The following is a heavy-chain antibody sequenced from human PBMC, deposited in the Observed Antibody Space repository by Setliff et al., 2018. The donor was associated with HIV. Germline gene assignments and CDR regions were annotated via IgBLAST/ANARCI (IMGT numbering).Heavy chain of an antibody. V-gene: IGHV1-2*02. J-gene: IGHJ5*02. CDR1: GYTFTGYY. CDR3: AKPSLEWSPNWSDP. CDR2: INPNNGDT. D-gene: IGHD3-3*01. Sequence: GASVKVSCKTSGYTFTGYYVHWVRQAPGQGLEWMGWINPNNGDTNYAQKFQGRVTMTRDTSISTAYMELSSLKSDDTAVYYCAKPSLEWSPNWSDPWGQGTLVTVS.